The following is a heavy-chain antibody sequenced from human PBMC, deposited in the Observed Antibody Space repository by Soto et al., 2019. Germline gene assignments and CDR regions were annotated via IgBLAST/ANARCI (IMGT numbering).Heavy chain of an antibody. CDR3: ASLVGIAVAGTGYDMDV. CDR2: ISSSSSYI. J-gene: IGHJ6*02. Sequence: GGSLRLSCAASGFTFSSYSMNWVRQAPGKGLEWVSSISSSSSYIYYADSVKGRFTISRDNAKNSLYLQMNSLRAEDTAVYYCASLVGIAVAGTGYDMDVWGQGTTVTVSS. CDR1: GFTFSSYS. D-gene: IGHD6-19*01. V-gene: IGHV3-21*01.